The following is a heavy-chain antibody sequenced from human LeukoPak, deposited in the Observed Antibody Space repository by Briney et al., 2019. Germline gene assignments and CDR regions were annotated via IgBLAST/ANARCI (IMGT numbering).Heavy chain of an antibody. J-gene: IGHJ4*02. V-gene: IGHV5-51*01. CDR1: GYIFTNYW. Sequence: GESLQISCKGSGYIFTNYWIGWVRQMPGKGLEWMGIIYPSGSDTRYSPSFHGQVTISADNSISTAYLQWSSLKASDTAMYYCARQRFSTFDYWGQGTLVTVSS. CDR3: ARQRFSTFDY. CDR2: IYPSGSDT.